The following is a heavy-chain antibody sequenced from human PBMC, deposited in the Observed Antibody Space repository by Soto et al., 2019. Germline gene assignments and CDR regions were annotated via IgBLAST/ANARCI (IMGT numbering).Heavy chain of an antibody. Sequence: QVRLAQSGAEVKKPGSSVKVSCKASGGTFSNYGISWVRQAPRQGLEWMGAILPMFGKTNYAQKFQGRVTIIADKSPDTVYLELSSLRSDDTAVYFCARVVEVGTGYGMDVWGQGTTVTVS. CDR3: ARVVEVGTGYGMDV. V-gene: IGHV1-69*06. D-gene: IGHD2-15*01. CDR1: GGTFSNYG. J-gene: IGHJ6*02. CDR2: ILPMFGKT.